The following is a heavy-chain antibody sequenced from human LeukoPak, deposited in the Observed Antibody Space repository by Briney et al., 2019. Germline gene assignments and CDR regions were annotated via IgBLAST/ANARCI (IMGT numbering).Heavy chain of an antibody. V-gene: IGHV3-7*02. J-gene: IGHJ4*02. CDR1: GFTFSSYW. D-gene: IGHD3-10*01. CDR2: IKQDGSKQ. CDR3: AIPPGGYYFN. Sequence: GGCLRLSCAASGFTFSSYWMSWVRQAPGKGLEWVANIKQDGSKQSYVDSVKGRFTISRDNAKNSLYLQMNSLRAEDTAVYYCAIPPGGYYFNWGQGTLVPVFS.